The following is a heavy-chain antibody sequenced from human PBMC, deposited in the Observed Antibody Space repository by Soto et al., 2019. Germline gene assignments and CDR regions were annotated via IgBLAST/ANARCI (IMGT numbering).Heavy chain of an antibody. J-gene: IGHJ6*02. CDR3: ARGGSYYDFWSGYWPGGMDV. V-gene: IGHV4-59*01. CDR1: GGSISSYY. D-gene: IGHD3-3*01. CDR2: IYYSGST. Sequence: TLYLTCTVSGGSISSYYWSWIRQSPGKGLEWIGYIYYSGSTNYNPSLKSRVTISVDTSKNQFSLKLSSVTAADTAVYYCARGGSYYDFWSGYWPGGMDVWGQGTTVTVSS.